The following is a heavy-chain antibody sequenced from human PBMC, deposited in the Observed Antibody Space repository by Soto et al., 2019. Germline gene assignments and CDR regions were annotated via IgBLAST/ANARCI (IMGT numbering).Heavy chain of an antibody. CDR2: IYYSGST. D-gene: IGHD6-19*01. Sequence: TLSLTCTVSVGSISIGGYYWSWIRQHPGKGLEWIGYIYYSGSTYYNPSLKSRVTISVDTSKNQFSLKLSSVTAADTAVYYCASFAVGGYYYYGMDVWGQGTTVTVSS. CDR3: ASFAVGGYYYYGMDV. J-gene: IGHJ6*02. V-gene: IGHV4-31*03. CDR1: VGSISIGGYY.